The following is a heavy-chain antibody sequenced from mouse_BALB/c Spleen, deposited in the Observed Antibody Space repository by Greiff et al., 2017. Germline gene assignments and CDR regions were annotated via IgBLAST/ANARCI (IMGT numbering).Heavy chain of an antibody. CDR2: IYPGDGDT. J-gene: IGHJ3*01. CDR3: ARGDYDYEGCAY. D-gene: IGHD2-4*01. Sequence: VQLQQSGAELARPGASVKLSCKASGYTFTSYWMQWVKQRPGQGLEWIGAIYPGDGDTRYTQKFKGKATLTADKSSSTAYMQLSSLASEDSAVYYCARGDYDYEGCAYWGQGTLVTVSA. CDR1: GYTFTSYW. V-gene: IGHV1-87*01.